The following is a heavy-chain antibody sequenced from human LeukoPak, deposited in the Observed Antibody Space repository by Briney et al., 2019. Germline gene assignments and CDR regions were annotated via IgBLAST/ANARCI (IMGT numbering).Heavy chain of an antibody. CDR3: ATGQDWGDFDY. Sequence: ASVKVSCKASGYTFASYGISWVRQAPGQGLEWMGWISAYNGNTNYAQKFQGRVTMTEDTSTDTAYMELSSLRSEDTAVYYCATGQDWGDFDYWGQGTLVTVSS. V-gene: IGHV1-18*01. D-gene: IGHD3/OR15-3a*01. CDR1: GYTFASYG. J-gene: IGHJ4*02. CDR2: ISAYNGNT.